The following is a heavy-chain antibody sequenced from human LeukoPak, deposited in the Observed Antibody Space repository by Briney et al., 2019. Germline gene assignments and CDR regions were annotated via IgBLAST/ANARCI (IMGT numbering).Heavy chain of an antibody. D-gene: IGHD6-13*01. CDR2: IYHSGST. J-gene: IGHJ4*02. V-gene: IGHV4-4*02. Sequence: PSGTLSLTCAVSGGSISSSNWWSWVRQPPGKGLEWIGEIYHSGSTNYNPSLKSRVTISVDTSKNQFSLKLSSVTAADTAVYYCASLAAAGTPFDYWGQGTLVTVSS. CDR3: ASLAAAGTPFDY. CDR1: GGSISSSNW.